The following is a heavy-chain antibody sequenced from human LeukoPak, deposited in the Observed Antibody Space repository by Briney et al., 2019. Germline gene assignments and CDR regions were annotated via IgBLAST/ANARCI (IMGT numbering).Heavy chain of an antibody. V-gene: IGHV3-21*05. CDR2: ISSSTSYT. Sequence: GGSLRLPCAASGFTFSSYSMNWVRQAPGKGLEWVSYISSSTSYTNYADSVKGRFTISRDNAKNSLYLQMNSLRAEDTAVYYCARDRVTGYGGDYFDYWGQGTLVTVSS. CDR1: GFTFSSYS. CDR3: ARDRVTGYGGDYFDY. J-gene: IGHJ4*02. D-gene: IGHD5-12*01.